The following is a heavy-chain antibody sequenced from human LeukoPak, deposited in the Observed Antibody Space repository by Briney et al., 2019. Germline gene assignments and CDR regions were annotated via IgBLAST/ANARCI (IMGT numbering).Heavy chain of an antibody. J-gene: IGHJ4*02. CDR2: IYHSGST. V-gene: IGHV4-30-2*01. Sequence: SETLSLTCTVSGGSISSGGYYWSWIRQPPGKGLEWIGYIYHSGSTYYNPSLKSRVTISVDRSKNQFSLKLSSVTAADTAVYYCARDSYDPITPSNYWGQGTLVTVSS. D-gene: IGHD3-3*01. CDR1: GGSISSGGYY. CDR3: ARDSYDPITPSNY.